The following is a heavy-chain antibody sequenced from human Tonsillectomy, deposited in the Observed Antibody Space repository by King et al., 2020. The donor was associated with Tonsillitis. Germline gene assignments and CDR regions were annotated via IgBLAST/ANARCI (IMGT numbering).Heavy chain of an antibody. CDR2: INPSGGST. CDR3: ARVFGFFACLWGGYYYVMDV. D-gene: IGHD3-9*01. V-gene: IGHV1-46*01. CDR1: GYTFTSYY. J-gene: IGHJ6*04. Sequence: QLVQSGAEVKKPGASVNVSCKASGYTFTSYYMHWVRQAPGQGLEWMGIINPSGGSTSYAQKFQGRVTMTRDTSTSTVYMELSSLRSEDTAVYYCARVFGFFACLWGGYYYVMDVWAKGTRATVS.